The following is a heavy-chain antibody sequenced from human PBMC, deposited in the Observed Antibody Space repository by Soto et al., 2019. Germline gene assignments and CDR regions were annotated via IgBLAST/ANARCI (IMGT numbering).Heavy chain of an antibody. CDR2: ISLTSSTM. Sequence: LVQSGGHLVQPGGSLRLSCDGSGFNFSDYSMSWVRQAPGKGLEWLSYISLTSSTMYYSASVRGRFTIYRDNAKNSLNLQMDSLRDEDTAVYYCVRERRARDHNYGFFYYYVMDVWGLGTTVTVSS. J-gene: IGHJ6*02. D-gene: IGHD3-16*01. CDR3: VRERRARDHNYGFFYYYVMDV. V-gene: IGHV3-48*02. CDR1: GFNFSDYS.